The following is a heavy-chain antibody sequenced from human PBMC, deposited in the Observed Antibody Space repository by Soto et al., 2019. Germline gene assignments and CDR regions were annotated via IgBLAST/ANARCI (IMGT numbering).Heavy chain of an antibody. J-gene: IGHJ4*02. V-gene: IGHV4-39*01. D-gene: IGHD3-10*01. CDR1: GGSLINSGYC. Sequence: PSETHSLTNTVAGGSLINSGYCWSWIRQPPGKGLEWIGSIYYSGSTYYNPSLKSRVTISVDTSKNQFSLKLSSVTAADTAVYFCARSHGLHIDAYYWGQGILVTGS. CDR2: IYYSGST. CDR3: ARSHGLHIDAYY.